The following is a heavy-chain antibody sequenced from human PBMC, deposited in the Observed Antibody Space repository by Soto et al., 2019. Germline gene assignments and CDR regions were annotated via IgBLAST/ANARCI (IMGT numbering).Heavy chain of an antibody. V-gene: IGHV4-30-4*01. CDR2: IYYSGST. CDR1: GCSISSGDYY. D-gene: IGHD3-22*01. Sequence: SETLSLTCTFSGCSISSGDYYWSWIRQPPGKGLEWIGYIYYSGSTYYNPSLKSRVTISVDTSKNQFSLKLSSVTAADTAVYYCARAPTYYYDSSGPKFDYWGQGTLVTVSS. CDR3: ARAPTYYYDSSGPKFDY. J-gene: IGHJ4*02.